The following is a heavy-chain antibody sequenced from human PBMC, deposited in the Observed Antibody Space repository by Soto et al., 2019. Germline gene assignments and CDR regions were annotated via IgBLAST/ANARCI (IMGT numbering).Heavy chain of an antibody. CDR3: VTHSSGWYFDY. CDR1: GFTVSSNY. J-gene: IGHJ4*02. Sequence: QPGGSLRLSCTASGFTVSSNYMSWVRQAPGKGLEWVSVIYSGGTTYYADSVKGRFTISRDNSKNTLYLQMSSLRTEDTAVFYCVTHSSGWYFDYWGPGTLVTVSS. D-gene: IGHD6-19*01. V-gene: IGHV3-66*01. CDR2: IYSGGTT.